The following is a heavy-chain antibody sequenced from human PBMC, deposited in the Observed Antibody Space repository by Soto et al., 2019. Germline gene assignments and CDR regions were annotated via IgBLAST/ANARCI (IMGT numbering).Heavy chain of an antibody. CDR2: IIPIFCTA. V-gene: IGHV1-69*12. Sequence: QVQLVQSGAEVKKPGSSVKVSCKASGGTFSSYAISWVRQAPGQGLEWLGGIIPIFCTANYAQKFEGRGTITADESTSTAYMELSSLRSEDTAVYYSARESRYCSGGSCYFLPGIDYWGQGTLVTVSS. CDR3: ARESRYCSGGSCYFLPGIDY. CDR1: GGTFSSYA. J-gene: IGHJ4*02. D-gene: IGHD2-15*01.